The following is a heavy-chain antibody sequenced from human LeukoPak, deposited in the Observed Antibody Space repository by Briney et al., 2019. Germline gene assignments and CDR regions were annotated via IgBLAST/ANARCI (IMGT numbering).Heavy chain of an antibody. Sequence: GGSLRLSGATSGFTLSSYWMHWVRQVPGKGLEWLSRINNDGVSTSYADSVKGRFTISRDNAKNTLYLRMNSLRAEDTAIYYCARKPLSGGYGGTIDYWGQGTLVTVSS. V-gene: IGHV3-74*01. CDR3: ARKPLSGGYGGTIDY. CDR1: GFTLSSYW. J-gene: IGHJ4*02. CDR2: INNDGVST. D-gene: IGHD5-12*01.